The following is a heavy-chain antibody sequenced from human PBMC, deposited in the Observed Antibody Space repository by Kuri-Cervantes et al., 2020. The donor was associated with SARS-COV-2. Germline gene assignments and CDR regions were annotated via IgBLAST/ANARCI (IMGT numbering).Heavy chain of an antibody. CDR2: ISSSSYI. D-gene: IGHD6-13*01. V-gene: IGHV3-21*01. J-gene: IGHJ4*02. Sequence: GGSLRLSCAASGFTFSSYSMNWVRQAPGKGLEWASSISSSSYIYYADSVKGRFTISRDNAKNSLYLQMNSLRAEDTAVYYCAREAAVAGKNFDYWGQGTLVTVSS. CDR3: AREAAVAGKNFDY. CDR1: GFTFSSYS.